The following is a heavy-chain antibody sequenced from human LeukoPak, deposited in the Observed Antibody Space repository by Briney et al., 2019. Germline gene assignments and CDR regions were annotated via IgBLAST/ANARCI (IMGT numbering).Heavy chain of an antibody. CDR3: ARAALGRRLPFDY. D-gene: IGHD3-16*01. J-gene: IGHJ4*02. CDR2: INPTGGST. V-gene: IGHV1-46*01. Sequence: APVTVSCTASGYAFTTYYLHWVRQAPGQGLEWMGLINPTGGSTNYAQRFQGRLTMTRDTSTNTVYMELGSLSSDDTALYFCARAALGRRLPFDYWGQGTLVTVSS. CDR1: GYAFTTYY.